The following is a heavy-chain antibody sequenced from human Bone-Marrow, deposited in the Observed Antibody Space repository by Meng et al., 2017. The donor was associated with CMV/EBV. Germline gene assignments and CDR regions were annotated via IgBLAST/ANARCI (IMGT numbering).Heavy chain of an antibody. V-gene: IGHV3-66*02. CDR2: IYSGGST. CDR3: ARSQYKSASDY. CDR1: GFTVSSNY. Sequence: GEFLKIFCAASGFTVSSNYMSWVRQAPGKGLEWVSVIYSGGSTYHADSVKGRFTIARDNSKKPLYLQMNSLRAEDTSVYYCARSQYKSASDYWGRGALVTVSS. D-gene: IGHD1-14*01. J-gene: IGHJ4*02.